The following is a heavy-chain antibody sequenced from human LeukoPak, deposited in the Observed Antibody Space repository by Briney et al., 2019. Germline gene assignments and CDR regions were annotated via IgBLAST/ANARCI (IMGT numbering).Heavy chain of an antibody. D-gene: IGHD2-2*02. J-gene: IGHJ5*02. CDR2: INHSGST. CDR3: ARGKGGRIVVVPAAIRVAWFDP. V-gene: IGHV4-34*01. CDR1: GGSFSGYY. Sequence: KPSETLSLTCAVYGGSFSGYYWSWIRQPPGKGLEWIGEINHSGSTNYNPSLKSRVTISVDTSKNQFSLKLSSVTAADTAVYYCARGKGGRIVVVPAAIRVAWFDPWGQGTLVTVSS.